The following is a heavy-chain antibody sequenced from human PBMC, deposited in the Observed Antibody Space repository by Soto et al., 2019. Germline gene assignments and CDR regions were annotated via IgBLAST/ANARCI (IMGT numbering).Heavy chain of an antibody. J-gene: IGHJ4*02. CDR3: TTEATGGFDN. V-gene: IGHV3-15*01. CDR1: GFTFSNAW. D-gene: IGHD5-12*01. CDR2: IKSKTDGGTT. Sequence: GGSLRLSCAASGFTFSNAWMSWVRQAPGKGLEWVGHIKSKTDGGTTNYAAPVKVRFSISRDDSKNTLYLQMNSLKTEDTAVYYCTTEATGGFDNWGQGTLVTVSS.